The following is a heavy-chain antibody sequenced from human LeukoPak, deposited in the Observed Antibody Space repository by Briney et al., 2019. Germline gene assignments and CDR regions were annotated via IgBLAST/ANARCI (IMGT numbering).Heavy chain of an antibody. CDR1: GFTFSDYY. J-gene: IGHJ4*02. Sequence: GGSLRLSCAASGFTFSDYYMSWIRQAPGKGLEWVSYISSSGSTIYYADSVKGRFTISRDNAKNSLYLQMDSLRAKDTAAYYCARGFPSPPMVRGGALEYWGQGTLVTVSS. D-gene: IGHD3-10*01. CDR3: ARGFPSPPMVRGGALEY. V-gene: IGHV3-11*04. CDR2: ISSSGSTI.